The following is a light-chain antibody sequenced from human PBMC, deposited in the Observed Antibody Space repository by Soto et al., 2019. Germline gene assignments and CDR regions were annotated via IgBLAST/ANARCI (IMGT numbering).Light chain of an antibody. CDR1: SSDVENYKL. CDR2: EVT. Sequence: SALNQPASVSGSPGQSVTISCTATSSDVENYKLVSWYQQHPGKAPKLIIYEVTKRPSGVSNRFSGSKSANTASLTISGLQPEDEADYYCFSSVGSYVFGTGTKVTV. V-gene: IGLV2-23*02. J-gene: IGLJ1*01. CDR3: FSSVGSYV.